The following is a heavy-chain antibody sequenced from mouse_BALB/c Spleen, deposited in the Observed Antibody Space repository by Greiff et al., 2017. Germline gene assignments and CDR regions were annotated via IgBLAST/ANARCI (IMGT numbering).Heavy chain of an antibody. CDR3: AREGVYYYGSSYGGAMDY. CDR2: IWGDGST. J-gene: IGHJ4*01. CDR1: GFSLTGYG. D-gene: IGHD1-1*01. Sequence: QVQLQQSGPGLVAPSQSLSITCTVSGFSLTGYGVNWVRQPPGKGLEWLGMIWGDGSTDYNSALKSRLSISKDNSKSQVFLKMNSLQTDDTARYYCAREGVYYYGSSYGGAMDYWGQGTSVTVSS. V-gene: IGHV2-6-7*01.